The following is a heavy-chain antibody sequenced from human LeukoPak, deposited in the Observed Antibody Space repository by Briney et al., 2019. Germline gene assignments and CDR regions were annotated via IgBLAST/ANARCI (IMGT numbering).Heavy chain of an antibody. J-gene: IGHJ4*02. CDR2: FYYTGST. CDR3: ARTAGVAVAGSRQYFDY. CDR1: GGSISSYY. V-gene: IGHV4-59*05. D-gene: IGHD6-19*01. Sequence: SETLSLTCTVSGGSISSYYWGWIRQPPGKGLEWIGSFYYTGSTYYHPSLKRRVTISVDTSKNQFSLNLTSVTAADTAVYYCARTAGVAVAGSRQYFDYWGQGTLVTVSS.